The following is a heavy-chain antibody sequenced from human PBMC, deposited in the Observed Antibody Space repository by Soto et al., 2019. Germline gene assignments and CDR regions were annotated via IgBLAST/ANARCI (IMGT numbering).Heavy chain of an antibody. CDR3: AREGTDIVLIVYAPDAFAI. Sequence: GGSLRLSCAASGFTFSDYYMSWIRQAPGKGLEWVSYISSSGSTIYYADSVKGRFTISRDNAKNSLYLQMNSLRAEDTAVYYCAREGTDIVLIVYAPDAFAIWGQGTMVTVSS. J-gene: IGHJ3*02. CDR2: ISSSGSTI. CDR1: GFTFSDYY. V-gene: IGHV3-11*01. D-gene: IGHD2-8*01.